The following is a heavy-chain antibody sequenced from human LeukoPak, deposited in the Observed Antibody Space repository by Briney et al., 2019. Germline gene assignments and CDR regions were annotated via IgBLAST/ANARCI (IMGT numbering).Heavy chain of an antibody. V-gene: IGHV3-23*01. CDR1: GFTFSSDA. CDR3: AKDPSHTYCFDY. Sequence: QSGGSLRLSCAASGFTFSSDAMSWVRQAPGKGLERVSAISGCGGSTYYADSVQGRLTISRDNSKNTLYLQMNSLRAEDTAVYYCAKDPSHTYCFDYWGQGTLVTVSS. J-gene: IGHJ4*02. D-gene: IGHD3-16*01. CDR2: ISGCGGST.